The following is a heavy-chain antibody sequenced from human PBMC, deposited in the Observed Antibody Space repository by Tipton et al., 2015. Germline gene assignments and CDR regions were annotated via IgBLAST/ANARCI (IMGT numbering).Heavy chain of an antibody. CDR3: ARARGRHGGLFDS. V-gene: IGHV4-59*02. J-gene: IGHJ4*02. CDR1: SDSVSKYF. D-gene: IGHD4-23*01. Sequence: TLSLTCTVSSDSVSKYFWSWIRQPPGKELEWIGYIQYSGGTNYNPSLKSRVTISVDTSKSQFSLKMTSVTATDTAVYYCARARGRHGGLFDSWGQGTLVTVSS. CDR2: IQYSGGT.